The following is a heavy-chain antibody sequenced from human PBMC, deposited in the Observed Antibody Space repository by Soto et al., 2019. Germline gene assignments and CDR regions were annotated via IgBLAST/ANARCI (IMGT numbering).Heavy chain of an antibody. CDR3: ASLFGETGFSFDY. CDR2: IYYSGST. J-gene: IGHJ4*02. CDR1: GGSISSGGYY. V-gene: IGHV4-31*03. Sequence: PSETLSLTCTVSGGSISSGGYYWSWIRQHPGKGLEWIGYIYYSGSTYYNPSLKSRVTISVDTSKNQFSLKLSSVTAADTAVYYCASLFGETGFSFDYWGQGTLVTVSS. D-gene: IGHD3-10*01.